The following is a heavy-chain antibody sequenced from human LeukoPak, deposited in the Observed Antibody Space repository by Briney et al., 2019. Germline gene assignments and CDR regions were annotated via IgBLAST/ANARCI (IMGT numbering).Heavy chain of an antibody. CDR1: GGTFSSYA. J-gene: IGHJ4*02. CDR2: IIPIFGTA. CDR3: AIATVATTRTWGY. D-gene: IGHD4-11*01. Sequence: SVKVSCKASGGTFSSYAISWVRQAPGQGLEWMGGIIPIFGTANYAQKFQGRVTITADESTSTASMELSSLRSEDTAVYYCAIATVATTRTWGYWGQGTLVTVSS. V-gene: IGHV1-69*13.